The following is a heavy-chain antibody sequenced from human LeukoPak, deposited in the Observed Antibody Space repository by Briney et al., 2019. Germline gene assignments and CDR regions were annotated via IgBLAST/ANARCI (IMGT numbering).Heavy chain of an antibody. J-gene: IGHJ4*02. D-gene: IGHD6-19*01. CDR3: AKGKYSSGGVPDY. CDR1: GFTFNNYA. CDR2: ISGSGGST. V-gene: IGHV3-23*01. Sequence: GGSLRLSCAASGFTFNNYAMSWVRQAPGKGLEWVSFISGSGGSTYYADSVKGRFTISRDNSKNTLYLQMNSLRAEDTAVYYCAKGKYSSGGVPDYWGQGTLVTVSS.